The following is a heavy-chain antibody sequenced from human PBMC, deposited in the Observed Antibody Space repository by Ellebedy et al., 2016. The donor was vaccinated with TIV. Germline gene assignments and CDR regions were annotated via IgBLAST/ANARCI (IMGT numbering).Heavy chain of an antibody. J-gene: IGHJ4*02. V-gene: IGHV4-59*12. CDR3: ASRITMVRGADY. CDR2: IYYSGST. Sequence: MPGGSLRLSCTVSGGSISSYYWSWIRQPPGKGLEWIGYIYYSGSTNYNPSLKSRVTISVDKSKNQFSLKLSSVTAADTAVYYCASRITMVRGADYWGQGTLVTVSS. CDR1: GGSISSYY. D-gene: IGHD3-10*01.